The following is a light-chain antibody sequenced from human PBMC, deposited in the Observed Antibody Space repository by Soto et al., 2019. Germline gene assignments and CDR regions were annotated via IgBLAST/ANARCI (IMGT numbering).Light chain of an antibody. J-gene: IGLJ2*01. CDR2: EVS. V-gene: IGLV2-8*01. Sequence: QSVLTQPPSASGSPGQSVTISCTGTSSDVGGYNFVSWYQQHPGKAPKLMIYEVSKRPSGVPDRLSGSKSGNTASLTVSGLQAEDEADYYCSSYAGGNNLLFGGGTKLTVL. CDR3: SSYAGGNNLL. CDR1: SSDVGGYNF.